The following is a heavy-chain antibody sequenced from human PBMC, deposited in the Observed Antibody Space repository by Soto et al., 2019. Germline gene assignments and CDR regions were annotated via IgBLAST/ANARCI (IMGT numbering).Heavy chain of an antibody. Sequence: QVQLVQSGAEVKKPGASVKVSCKASGYTFTGYFLHWVRQAPGQGFEWMGWIDSNSGSTKYAQKFQGRVTMTRDTSIGTAYMELRGLTSDDTAVYYCARASAGLSTRWYDWFDPWGQGTLVTVSS. D-gene: IGHD2-2*01. CDR1: GYTFTGYF. CDR3: ARASAGLSTRWYDWFDP. CDR2: IDSNSGST. J-gene: IGHJ5*02. V-gene: IGHV1-2*02.